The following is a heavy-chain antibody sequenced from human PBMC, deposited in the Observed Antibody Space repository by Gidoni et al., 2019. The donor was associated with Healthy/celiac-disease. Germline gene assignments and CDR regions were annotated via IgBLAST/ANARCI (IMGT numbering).Heavy chain of an antibody. J-gene: IGHJ2*01. CDR3: AKSAALPLMGSYWYFDL. V-gene: IGHV3-23*01. D-gene: IGHD2-8*01. CDR1: GFTLSSYA. Sequence: EVQLLESRGGLVQPGGSLRLSCAASGFTLSSYAMSWVRQAPGKGLEWVSAISGSGGSTYYADSVKGRFTISRDNSKNTLYLQMNSLRAEDTAVYYCAKSAALPLMGSYWYFDLWGRGTLVTVSS. CDR2: ISGSGGST.